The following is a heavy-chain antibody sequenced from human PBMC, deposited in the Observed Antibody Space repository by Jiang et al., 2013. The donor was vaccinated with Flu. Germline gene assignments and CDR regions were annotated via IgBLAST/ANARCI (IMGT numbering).Heavy chain of an antibody. D-gene: IGHD2-21*02. V-gene: IGHV3-74*03. CDR3: AREDGGDYFFDY. Sequence: RITPDGITTYADSVKGRFTISRDNAKXTLYLQMNGLRAEDTAVYSCAREDGGDYFFDYWGQGTPGHRLL. J-gene: IGHJ4*02. CDR2: ITPDGIT.